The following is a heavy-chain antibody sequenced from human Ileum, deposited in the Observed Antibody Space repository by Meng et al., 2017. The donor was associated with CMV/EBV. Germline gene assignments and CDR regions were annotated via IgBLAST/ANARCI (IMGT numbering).Heavy chain of an antibody. CDR1: GLTFSSYG. CDR2: VRSDGSNK. V-gene: IGHV3-30*02. Sequence: GQLVWAGGGVVQLGGSLRLSCAVSGLTFSSYGMHWVRQAPGKGLEWVAFVRSDGSNKYYADSVKGRFTISRDNSENTLFLQMNSLRADDTAVYYCSSLGDYWGQGTLVTVSS. D-gene: IGHD3-16*01. CDR3: SSLGDY. J-gene: IGHJ4*02.